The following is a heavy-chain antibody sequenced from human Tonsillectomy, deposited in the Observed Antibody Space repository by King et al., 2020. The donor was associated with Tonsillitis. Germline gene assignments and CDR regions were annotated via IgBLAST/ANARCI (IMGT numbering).Heavy chain of an antibody. Sequence: VQLQESGPGLVKPSQTLSLTCTVSGDSISSGSYYWTWIRQPAGKELECIGRISNSGSTNYNPSLKSRVTMSVQTSRNQFSLKLSSVTAADTAVYYCARAGRYYDRSGYYHYFDYWGQGTLVTVSS. V-gene: IGHV4-61*02. CDR2: ISNSGST. D-gene: IGHD3-22*01. CDR1: GDSISSGSYY. CDR3: ARAGRYYDRSGYYHYFDY. J-gene: IGHJ4*02.